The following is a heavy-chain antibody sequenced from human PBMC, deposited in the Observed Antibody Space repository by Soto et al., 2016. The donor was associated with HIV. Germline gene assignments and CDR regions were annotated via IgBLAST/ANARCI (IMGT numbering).Heavy chain of an antibody. Sequence: VQLVESGGGVVQPGRSLRLSCAASGFTFSSYAMHWVRQAPGKGLEWVAVISYDGSNKYYPDSVKGRFTISRDNSKNTLYLQMNSLRAEDTAVYYCARGSYGQTYGMDVWGQGTTVTVSS. D-gene: IGHD5-18*01. CDR2: ISYDGSNK. CDR1: GFTFSSYA. CDR3: ARGSYGQTYGMDV. J-gene: IGHJ6*02. V-gene: IGHV3-30*04.